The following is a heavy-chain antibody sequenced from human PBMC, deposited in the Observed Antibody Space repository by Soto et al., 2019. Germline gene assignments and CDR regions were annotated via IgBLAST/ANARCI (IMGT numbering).Heavy chain of an antibody. Sequence: QVQLVQSGAEVKKPGASVKVSCKASGYTFTSYELNWVRQATGQGFADLGWMNRNSGNTGYVKKFQGRVTMTSATSMSTAYMELSSLQSEDTAVYYCARGSKYGDYSRWFDPWGPGTLVTVSS. CDR3: ARGSKYGDYSRWFDP. CDR1: GYTFTSYE. J-gene: IGHJ5*02. CDR2: MNRNSGNT. D-gene: IGHD4-17*01. V-gene: IGHV1-8*01.